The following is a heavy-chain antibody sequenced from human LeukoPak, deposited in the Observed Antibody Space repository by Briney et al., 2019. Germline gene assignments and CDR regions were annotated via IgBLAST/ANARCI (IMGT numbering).Heavy chain of an antibody. CDR3: ARDGLHIVVVTATLSYYFDY. CDR1: GFTFSSYA. J-gene: IGHJ4*02. V-gene: IGHV3-23*01. Sequence: GGSLRLSCAASGFTFSSYAMSWVRQAPGKGLEWVSAISGSGGSTYYADSVKGRFTISRDNSKNTLYLQMNSLRAEDTAVYYCARDGLHIVVVTATLSYYFDYWGQGTLVTVSS. D-gene: IGHD2-21*02. CDR2: ISGSGGST.